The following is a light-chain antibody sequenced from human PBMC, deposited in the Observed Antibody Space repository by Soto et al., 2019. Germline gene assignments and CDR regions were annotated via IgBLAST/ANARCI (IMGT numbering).Light chain of an antibody. CDR1: QSVSSY. CDR3: QQRSNWPPWT. V-gene: IGKV3-11*01. J-gene: IGKJ1*01. Sequence: MVLTQSPGTLSLSPGERATLSCRASQSVSSYLAWYQQKPGQAPRLLIYDASNRATGIPARFSGSGSGTDFTLTISSLEPEDFAVYYCQQRSNWPPWTFGQGTKVDIK. CDR2: DAS.